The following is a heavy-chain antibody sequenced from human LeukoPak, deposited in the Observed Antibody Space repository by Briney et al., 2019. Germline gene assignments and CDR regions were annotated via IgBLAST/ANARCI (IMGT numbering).Heavy chain of an antibody. Sequence: PGGSLRLSCAASGFTFSSYGMHWVRQAPGKGLEWVAFIRYDGSNKYYADSVKGRFTISRDNSKNTLYLQMNSLRAEDTAVYYCAKRGDYYDSSGYYYWGQGTLVTVSS. V-gene: IGHV3-30*02. CDR1: GFTFSSYG. CDR2: IRYDGSNK. D-gene: IGHD3-22*01. J-gene: IGHJ4*02. CDR3: AKRGDYYDSSGYYY.